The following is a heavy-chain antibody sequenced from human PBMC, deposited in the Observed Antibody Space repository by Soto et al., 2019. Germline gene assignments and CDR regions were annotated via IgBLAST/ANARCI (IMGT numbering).Heavy chain of an antibody. D-gene: IGHD1-20*01. J-gene: IGHJ4*02. CDR3: ARESLGIKIPGVIDS. CDR1: NGSISSNAYY. Sequence: QLQLLESGPGLVKPSETLSLTYTVSNGSISSNAYYWGWIRQPPGKGLQWIGSVYYGGTTYYNPSLKSRVTISVDTSKNQFSLQLSSVTAADTAMFYCARESLGIKIPGVIDSWGQGTLVTVSS. V-gene: IGHV4-39*02. CDR2: VYYGGTT.